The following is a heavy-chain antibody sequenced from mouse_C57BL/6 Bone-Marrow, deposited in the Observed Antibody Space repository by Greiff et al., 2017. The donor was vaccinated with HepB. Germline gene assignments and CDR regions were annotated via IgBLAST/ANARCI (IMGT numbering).Heavy chain of an antibody. CDR3: ARQYYYFDY. D-gene: IGHD1-1*02. CDR1: GYTFTDYN. V-gene: IGHV1-18*01. Sequence: VQLQQSGPELVKPGASVKIPCKASGYTFTDYNMDWVKQSHGKSLEWIGDINPNNGGTIYNQKFKGKATLTVDKSSSTAYMELRSLTSEDTAVYYCARQYYYFDYWGQGTTLTVSS. J-gene: IGHJ2*01. CDR2: INPNNGGT.